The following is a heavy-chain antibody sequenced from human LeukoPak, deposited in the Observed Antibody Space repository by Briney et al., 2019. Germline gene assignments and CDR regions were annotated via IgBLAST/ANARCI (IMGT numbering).Heavy chain of an antibody. V-gene: IGHV4-34*01. J-gene: IGHJ4*02. CDR3: ARVPHRKGTAYDY. CDR1: GGSLSGYY. D-gene: IGHD1-1*01. Sequence: SETLSLTCAVYGGSLSGYYWSWIRQPPGKGLEWIGEINHSGSTNYSPSLKSRVTISVDTPKNQFSLKLSSVTAADTAVYYCARVPHRKGTAYDYWGQGTLVTVPS. CDR2: INHSGST.